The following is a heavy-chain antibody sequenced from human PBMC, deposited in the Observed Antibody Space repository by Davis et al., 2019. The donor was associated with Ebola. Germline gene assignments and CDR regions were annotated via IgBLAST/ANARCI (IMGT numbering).Heavy chain of an antibody. J-gene: IGHJ4*02. CDR3: ARRPTNMDYYFDY. CDR2: INHSGST. Sequence: MPSETLSLTCAVYGGSFSGYYWSWIRQPPGKGLEWIGEINHSGSTNYNPSLKSRVTISVDTSKNQFSLKLSSVTAADTAVYYCARRPTNMDYYFDYWGQGTLVTVSS. D-gene: IGHD3/OR15-3a*01. CDR1: GGSFSGYY. V-gene: IGHV4-34*01.